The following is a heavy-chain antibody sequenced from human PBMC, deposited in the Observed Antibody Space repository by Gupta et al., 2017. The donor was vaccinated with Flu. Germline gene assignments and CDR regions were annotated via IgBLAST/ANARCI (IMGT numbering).Heavy chain of an antibody. CDR2: ISGSSVTT. J-gene: IGHJ4*02. CDR1: GFTFKDYA. D-gene: IGHD3-9*01. V-gene: IGHV3-23*01. Sequence: EVQLLESGGGLVQPGGSLRLSCAASGFTFKDYAMTWFRQAPGKGLEWVSSISGSSVTTYYADSMKGRFTISRDNSKNSLYLQMNNLRAEDTAKYYCAKAVSGIRDWVYWGQGTLVNVSS. CDR3: AKAVSGIRDWVY.